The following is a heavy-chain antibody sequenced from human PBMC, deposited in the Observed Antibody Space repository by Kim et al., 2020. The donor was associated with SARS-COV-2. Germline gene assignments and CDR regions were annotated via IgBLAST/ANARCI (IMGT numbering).Heavy chain of an antibody. V-gene: IGHV4-61*02. CDR3: ARAEDILTGYYGMDV. D-gene: IGHD3-9*01. CDR1: GGSIRSGGYY. Sequence: SETLSLTCSVSGGSIRSGGYYWSWIRQPAGKGLEWIGRIYGSGNTNYKPSLQSRVTMSIDTSKNQFSLKLNSVTAADTAVYYCARAEDILTGYYGMDVWGQGTTVTVSS. J-gene: IGHJ6*02. CDR2: IYGSGNT.